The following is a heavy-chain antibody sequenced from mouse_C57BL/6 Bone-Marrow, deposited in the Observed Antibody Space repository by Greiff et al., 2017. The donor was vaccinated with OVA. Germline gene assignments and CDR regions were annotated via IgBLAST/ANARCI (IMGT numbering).Heavy chain of an antibody. Sequence: VQLQQSGAELVRPGASVKLSCTASGFNIKDDYMHWVKQRPEQGLEWIGWIDPENGDTEYASKFQGKATITADTSSNTAYLQLSSLTSEDTAVYYCTPYDGTFDYWGQGTALTVSS. CDR1: GFNIKDDY. J-gene: IGHJ2*01. V-gene: IGHV14-4*01. D-gene: IGHD2-10*01. CDR2: IDPENGDT. CDR3: TPYDGTFDY.